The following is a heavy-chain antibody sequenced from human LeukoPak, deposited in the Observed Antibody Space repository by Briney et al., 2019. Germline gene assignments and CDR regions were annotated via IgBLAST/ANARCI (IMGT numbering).Heavy chain of an antibody. CDR2: INPDNSDT. Sequence: ASVKVSCKSSGYTFTGFFLHWGRQAPRQGFQYMGWINPDNSDTNYAQKFQARVTTIRDTSISTVYMELSRLTSDDTAVYYCARAAVAAGGQNWFDPWGQGTLVTVSS. CDR3: ARAAVAAGGQNWFDP. CDR1: GYTFTGFF. D-gene: IGHD6-13*01. J-gene: IGHJ5*02. V-gene: IGHV1-2*02.